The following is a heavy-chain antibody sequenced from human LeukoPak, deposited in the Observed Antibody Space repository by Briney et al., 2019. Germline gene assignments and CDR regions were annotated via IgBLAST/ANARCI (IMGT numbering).Heavy chain of an antibody. J-gene: IGHJ4*02. CDR3: ARGTMFPYYFDY. Sequence: GGSLRLSCAAPGFTFSSYWMSWVRQAPGRGLEWVANIKQDGSEKYYVDSVKGRFTISRDNAKNSLYLQMNSLRAEDTAVYYCARGTMFPYYFDYWGQGTLVTVSS. D-gene: IGHD3-10*02. CDR1: GFTFSSYW. CDR2: IKQDGSEK. V-gene: IGHV3-7*01.